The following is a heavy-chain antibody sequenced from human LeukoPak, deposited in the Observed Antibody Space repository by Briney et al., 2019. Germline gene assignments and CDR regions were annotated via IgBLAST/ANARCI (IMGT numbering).Heavy chain of an antibody. CDR1: GYSFTSYW. D-gene: IGHD3-22*01. Sequence: GESLKISCKGSGYSFTSYWIGWVRQMPGKGLEWMGIIYSGDSDTRYSPSFQGQVTISADKSISTAYLQWSSLKASDTAMYYCARLYYYDSSGYYSYWFDPWGQGTLVTVSS. V-gene: IGHV5-51*01. CDR3: ARLYYYDSSGYYSYWFDP. J-gene: IGHJ5*02. CDR2: IYSGDSDT.